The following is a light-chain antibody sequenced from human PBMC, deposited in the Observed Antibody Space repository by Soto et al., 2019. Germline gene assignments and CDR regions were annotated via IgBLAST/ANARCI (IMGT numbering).Light chain of an antibody. CDR2: DAS. J-gene: IGKJ4*01. Sequence: EIVLTQSPAPLPLSPGERTTLSFRSSQSVSSYLAWYQQKPGQAPRLLLYDASNRATGIPARFSGSGSGTDFTLAISSLEPEDFAVYYCQQRSNWPPLTFGGGTKVEIK. CDR3: QQRSNWPPLT. V-gene: IGKV3-11*01. CDR1: QSVSSY.